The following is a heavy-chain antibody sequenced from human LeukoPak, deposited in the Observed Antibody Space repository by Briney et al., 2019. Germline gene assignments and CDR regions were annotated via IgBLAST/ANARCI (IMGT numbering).Heavy chain of an antibody. J-gene: IGHJ6*03. CDR3: ARVGYDSSGYYSAPNYYYYYYMDV. Sequence: GGSLRLSCAASGFTFSSYSMNWVRQAPGKGLEWVSSISSSSSYIYYADSVKGRFTISRDNAKNSLYLQMNSLRAEDTAVYYCARVGYDSSGYYSAPNYYYYYYMDVWGKGTTVTVSS. V-gene: IGHV3-21*01. CDR1: GFTFSSYS. D-gene: IGHD3-22*01. CDR2: ISSSSSYI.